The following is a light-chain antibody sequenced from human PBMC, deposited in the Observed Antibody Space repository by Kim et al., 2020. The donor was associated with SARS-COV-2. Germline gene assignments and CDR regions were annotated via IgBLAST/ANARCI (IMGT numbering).Light chain of an antibody. V-gene: IGLV1-44*01. CDR3: AAWDDSLNGYV. CDR1: GSNIGGNS. CDR2: RNS. Sequence: GQRVTISCSGSGSNIGGNSVNWYQKVPGTAPKLLIYRNSQRPSGVSDRFSGSKSGTSASLAISGLQSEDEADYYCAAWDDSLNGYVFASGTKVTVL. J-gene: IGLJ1*01.